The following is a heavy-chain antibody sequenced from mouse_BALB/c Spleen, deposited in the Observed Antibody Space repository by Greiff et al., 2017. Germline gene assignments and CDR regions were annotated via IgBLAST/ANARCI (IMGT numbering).Heavy chain of an antibody. D-gene: IGHD2-14*01. CDR2: INPYNDGT. CDR1: GYTFTSYV. Sequence: LVESGPELVKPGASVKMSCKASGYTFTSYVMHWVKQKPGQGLEWIGYINPYNDGTKYNEKFKGKATLTSDKSSSTAYMELSSLTSEDSAVYYCARLRYLYAMDYWGQGTSVTVSS. J-gene: IGHJ4*01. CDR3: ARLRYLYAMDY. V-gene: IGHV1-14*01.